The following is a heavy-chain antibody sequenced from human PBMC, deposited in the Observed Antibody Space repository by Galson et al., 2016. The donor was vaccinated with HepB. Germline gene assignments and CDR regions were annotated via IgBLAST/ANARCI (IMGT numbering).Heavy chain of an antibody. CDR3: ARGTVPAGRGSLTFDP. J-gene: IGHJ5*02. CDR1: GGSVNSYY. Sequence: ETLSLTCTVSGGSVNSYYWSWIRQPPGRGLEWIGYKYYSGRTNFNPSLQRRVTMSVDTSNNQFSLKLTSVTAADTAVYYCARGTVPAGRGSLTFDPWGQGTLVTVSS. V-gene: IGHV4-59*02. CDR2: KYYSGRT. D-gene: IGHD2-2*01.